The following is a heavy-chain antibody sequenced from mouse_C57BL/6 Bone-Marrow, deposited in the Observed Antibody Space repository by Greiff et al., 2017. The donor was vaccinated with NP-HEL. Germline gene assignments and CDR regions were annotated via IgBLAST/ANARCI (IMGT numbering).Heavy chain of an antibody. V-gene: IGHV14-4*01. J-gene: IGHJ4*01. D-gene: IGHD1-1*01. CDR1: GFNIKDDY. CDR3: TTGGSSPYAMDY. CDR2: IDPENGDT. Sequence: EVQLVESGAELVRPEASVKLSCTVSGFNIKDDYMHWVKQRPEQGLEWIGWIDPENGDTEYASKFQGKATITADTSSNTAYLQLSSLTSEDTAVYYCTTGGSSPYAMDYWGQGTSVTVSS.